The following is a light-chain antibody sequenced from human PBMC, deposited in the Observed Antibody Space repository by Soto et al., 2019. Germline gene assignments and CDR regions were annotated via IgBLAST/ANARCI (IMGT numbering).Light chain of an antibody. CDR2: KAS. Sequence: DIQMTQSPSTLSASVGDRVTITCRASQSISVWLAWYQQKAGKAPNLLIYKASRLESGVPSRFSGSGSETEFTLTISCLQPGDSATYYCQQYNSYSPTFGQGTKLDIK. CDR1: QSISVW. V-gene: IGKV1-5*03. J-gene: IGKJ1*01. CDR3: QQYNSYSPT.